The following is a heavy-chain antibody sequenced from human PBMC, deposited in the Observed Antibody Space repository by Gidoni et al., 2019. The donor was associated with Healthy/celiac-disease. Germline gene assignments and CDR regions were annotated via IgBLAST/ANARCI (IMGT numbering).Heavy chain of an antibody. V-gene: IGHV3-33*01. CDR1: GFTFSSSG. CDR3: ASGGFSYDSSGTDY. Sequence: QVQLVESGGGVVQPGRSLRLTCAASGFTFSSSGMHWVRQAPGKGLAWVAVIWYDGSNKYYADSVKGRFTISRDNSKNTLYLQMNSLRAEDTAVYYCASGGFSYDSSGTDYWGQGTLVTVSS. CDR2: IWYDGSNK. J-gene: IGHJ4*02. D-gene: IGHD3-22*01.